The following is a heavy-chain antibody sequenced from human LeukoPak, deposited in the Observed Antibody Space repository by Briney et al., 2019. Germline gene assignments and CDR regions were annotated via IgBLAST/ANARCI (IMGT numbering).Heavy chain of an antibody. Sequence: PSETLSHTCTVSGGSISSYYWSWIRQPAGKGLEWIGRIYTSGSTNYNPSLKSRVTMSVDASKNQFSLKLSSVTAADTAVYYCAAALPPVLLWFGELRDWFGPWGQGTLVTVSS. CDR3: AAALPPVLLWFGELRDWFGP. CDR2: IYTSGST. D-gene: IGHD3-10*01. V-gene: IGHV4-4*07. J-gene: IGHJ5*02. CDR1: GGSISSYY.